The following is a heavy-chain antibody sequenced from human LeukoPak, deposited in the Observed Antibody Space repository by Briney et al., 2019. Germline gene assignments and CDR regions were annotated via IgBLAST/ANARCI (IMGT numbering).Heavy chain of an antibody. Sequence: GESLKISCEGSGYTFTSYWIGWVRQMPGKGLEWMGIIYPGDSDTRYSPSFQGQVTISADKSISTAYLQWSSLKASDTAMYYCARGGSSWYTYFDFWGQGTLVTVSS. CDR1: GYTFTSYW. CDR3: ARGGSSWYTYFDF. D-gene: IGHD6-13*01. V-gene: IGHV5-51*01. J-gene: IGHJ4*02. CDR2: IYPGDSDT.